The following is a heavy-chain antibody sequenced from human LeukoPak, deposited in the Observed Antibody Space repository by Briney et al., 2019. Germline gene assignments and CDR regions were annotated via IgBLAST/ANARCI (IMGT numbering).Heavy chain of an antibody. CDR3: ATDPGGSSPHFDY. J-gene: IGHJ4*02. Sequence: ASVKVSCKVSGYTLTELSMHWVRQAPGKGLEWMGGFDPEDGETIYAQKFQGRVTMTEDTSTDTAYMELSSLRSEGTAVYYCATDPGGSSPHFDYWGQGTLVTVSS. D-gene: IGHD6-13*01. V-gene: IGHV1-24*01. CDR2: FDPEDGET. CDR1: GYTLTELS.